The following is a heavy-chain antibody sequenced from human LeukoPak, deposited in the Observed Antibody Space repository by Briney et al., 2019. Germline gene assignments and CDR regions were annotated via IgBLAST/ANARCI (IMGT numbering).Heavy chain of an antibody. D-gene: IGHD6-13*01. CDR3: AKLDIRSSGWYD. V-gene: IGHV3-23*01. CDR2: VSDSGSST. CDR1: GFTFSSYA. Sequence: GGSLRLSCAASGFTFSSYAMSWVRQAPGKGLEWVSAVSDSGSSTYYADSVKGRFTISRDNSKNTLYLQMNSLRADDTAVYYCAKLDIRSSGWYDWGQGTLVTVSS. J-gene: IGHJ4*02.